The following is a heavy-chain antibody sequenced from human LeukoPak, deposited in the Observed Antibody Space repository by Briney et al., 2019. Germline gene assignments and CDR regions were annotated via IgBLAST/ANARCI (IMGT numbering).Heavy chain of an antibody. V-gene: IGHV4-39*01. CDR1: GGSISSSSYY. Sequence: SETLSLTCTVSGGSISSSSYYWGWIRQPPGKGLEWIGSIYYSGSTYYNPSLKSRVTISVDTSKNQFSLKLSSVTAADTAVYYCARQRSSSSGDDYFDYWGQGTLVTVSS. CDR2: IYYSGST. D-gene: IGHD6-6*01. CDR3: ARQRSSSSGDDYFDY. J-gene: IGHJ4*02.